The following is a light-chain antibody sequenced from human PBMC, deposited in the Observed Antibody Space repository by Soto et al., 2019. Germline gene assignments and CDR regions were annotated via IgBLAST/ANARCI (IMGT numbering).Light chain of an antibody. Sequence: DIVLTQSPATLSLSPGERVTLSCGASPSDSSSRLAWYQQKPGQAPRLLMYDASRRAFGIPDRFSGSGSGTDFTLTISRLEPEDFAVYYCQQYGNSPITFGQGTRLEIK. V-gene: IGKV3D-20*01. CDR3: QQYGNSPIT. J-gene: IGKJ5*01. CDR2: DAS. CDR1: PSDSSSR.